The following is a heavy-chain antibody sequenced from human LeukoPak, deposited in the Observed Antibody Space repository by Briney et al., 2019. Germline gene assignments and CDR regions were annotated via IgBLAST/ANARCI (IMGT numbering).Heavy chain of an antibody. CDR1: GYTFTDYY. V-gene: IGHV1-2*02. CDR2: INPNSGGT. J-gene: IGHJ4*02. D-gene: IGHD6-19*01. CDR3: VRGYSRGWKFFDY. Sequence: ASVKVSCKASGYTFTDYYIHWVRQAPGQGLEWMGWINPNSGGTDYAQKFQGRVTMTRDTPISTAYMELSRLRSDDTAVYYCVRGYSRGWKFFDYWGQGTLVTVSS.